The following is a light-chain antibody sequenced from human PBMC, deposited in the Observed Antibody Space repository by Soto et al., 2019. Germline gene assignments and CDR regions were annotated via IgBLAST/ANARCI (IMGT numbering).Light chain of an antibody. CDR3: HQYISYS. CDR1: QSISNW. J-gene: IGKJ1*01. CDR2: HAS. Sequence: THSPYTLTASVGYRVTITCRASQSISNWLAWYHQRPGTAPKLLIYHASTLESGVPSRFSGSGSGTEFTLTISCLQPDDFATYSCHQYISYSFGQGTKV. V-gene: IGKV1-5*01.